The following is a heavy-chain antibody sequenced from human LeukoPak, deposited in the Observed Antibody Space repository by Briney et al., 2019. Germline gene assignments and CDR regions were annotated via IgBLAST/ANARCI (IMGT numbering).Heavy chain of an antibody. CDR3: ARDVGYYYDSSAYGAWFDP. D-gene: IGHD3-22*01. V-gene: IGHV1-18*01. Sequence: GASVKVSCKASGYTFTSYGISWVRQAPGQGLEWMGWISAYNGNTNYAQKLQGRVTMTTDTSTSTAYMELRSLRSDDTAVYYCARDVGYYYDSSAYGAWFDPWGQGTLVTVSS. J-gene: IGHJ5*02. CDR2: ISAYNGNT. CDR1: GYTFTSYG.